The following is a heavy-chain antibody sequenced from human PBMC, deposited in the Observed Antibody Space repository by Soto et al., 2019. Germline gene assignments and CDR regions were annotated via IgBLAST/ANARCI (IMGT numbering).Heavy chain of an antibody. D-gene: IGHD2-15*01. CDR2: IYYSGST. CDR1: GGSISSSSYY. J-gene: IGHJ2*01. V-gene: IGHV4-39*01. Sequence: QLQLQESGPGLVKPSETLSLTCTVSGGSISSSSYYWGWIRQPPGKGLEWIGSIYYSGSTYYNPSLKSRVTISVDTSKNQFSLKLSSVTAADTAVYYCARPYCSGGSCYPYWYFDLWGRGTLVTVSS. CDR3: ARPYCSGGSCYPYWYFDL.